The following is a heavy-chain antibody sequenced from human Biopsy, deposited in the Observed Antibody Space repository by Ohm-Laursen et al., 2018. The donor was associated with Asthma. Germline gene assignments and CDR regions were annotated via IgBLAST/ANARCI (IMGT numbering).Heavy chain of an antibody. CDR1: DGSINIGDYY. D-gene: IGHD6-13*01. J-gene: IGHJ6*02. CDR2: IYYSGST. V-gene: IGHV4-31*03. CDR3: VRGSSSWHHGPFHYYYGLDV. Sequence: TLSLTCTVSDGSINIGDYYWSWIRQLPVKGLEWIGYIYYSGSTYYNPSLKSRVSISLDTSKNQFSLSLTSVTAADTAVYYCVRGSSSWHHGPFHYYYGLDVWGQGTTATVSS.